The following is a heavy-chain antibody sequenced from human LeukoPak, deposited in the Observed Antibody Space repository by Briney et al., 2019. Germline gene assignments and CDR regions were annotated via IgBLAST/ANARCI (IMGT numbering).Heavy chain of an antibody. J-gene: IGHJ6*03. CDR1: GGSISGYH. CDR2: YSGST. Sequence: PSETLSLTCNVSGGSISGYHWSWIRQPPGKGLEWLGFYSGSTNYNPSLKSRVTISVDTSKNQFSLKISSVTAADTGVYYCARDRVGSSGAYYHYMDVWGKGATVTVS. D-gene: IGHD2-15*01. V-gene: IGHV4-59*01. CDR3: ARDRVGSSGAYYHYMDV.